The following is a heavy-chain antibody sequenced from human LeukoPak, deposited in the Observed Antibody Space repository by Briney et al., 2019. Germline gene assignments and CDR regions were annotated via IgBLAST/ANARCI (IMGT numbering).Heavy chain of an antibody. CDR2: IYYSGST. J-gene: IGHJ6*02. CDR1: GGSISSGGYY. CDR3: ARADSSGYYGGGYYYYGMDV. V-gene: IGHV4-31*03. Sequence: SETLSLTCTVSGGSISSGGYYWSWIRQHPGKGLEWIGYIYYSGSTYYNPSLKSRVTISVDTSKNQFSLKLSSVTAADTAVYYCARADSSGYYGGGYYYYGMDVWGQGTTVTVSS. D-gene: IGHD3-22*01.